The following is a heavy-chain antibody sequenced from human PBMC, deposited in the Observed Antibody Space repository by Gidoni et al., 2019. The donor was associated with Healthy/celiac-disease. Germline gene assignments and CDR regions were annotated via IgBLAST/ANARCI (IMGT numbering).Heavy chain of an antibody. D-gene: IGHD3-10*01. Sequence: EVQLVESGGGLVKPGGSLRLSCAASGFTFSSDSMNWVRQAPGKGLEWVSSISSSSSYIYYADSVKGRFTISRDNAKNSLYLQMNSLRAEDTAVYYCARDLVTMVQGVIPPRAWGQGTLVTVSS. J-gene: IGHJ5*02. CDR1: GFTFSSDS. V-gene: IGHV3-21*01. CDR3: ARDLVTMVQGVIPPRA. CDR2: ISSSSSYI.